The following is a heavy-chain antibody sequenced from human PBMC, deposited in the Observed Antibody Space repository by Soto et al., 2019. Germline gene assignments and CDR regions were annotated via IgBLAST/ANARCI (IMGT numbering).Heavy chain of an antibody. CDR3: AREYSSSWYSALKGQYYYYGMDV. Sequence: GGSLRLSCAASGFTFSSYSMNWVRQAPGKGLEWVSSISSSSSYIYYADSVKGRFTISRDNAKNSLYLQMNSLRAEDTAVYYCAREYSSSWYSALKGQYYYYGMDVWGQGTTVTVSS. J-gene: IGHJ6*02. D-gene: IGHD6-13*01. CDR2: ISSSSSYI. CDR1: GFTFSSYS. V-gene: IGHV3-21*01.